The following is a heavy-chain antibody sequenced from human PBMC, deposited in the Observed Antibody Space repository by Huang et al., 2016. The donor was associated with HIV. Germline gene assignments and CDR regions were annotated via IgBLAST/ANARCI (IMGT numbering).Heavy chain of an antibody. J-gene: IGHJ5*02. V-gene: IGHV3-53*01. D-gene: IGHD5-18*01. CDR2: LYHGGKA. CDR3: ARGRYGTPNA. Sequence: EVPLVESGGGLVQPGGSLRLSCAASGFTVNSNYMTWVRQAPGKGLEWFSLLYHGGKAHYADSVKGRFTISGDISQNTVFLQMSSLRVEDTAVYYCARGRYGTPNAWGQGTLVTVSS. CDR1: GFTVNSNY.